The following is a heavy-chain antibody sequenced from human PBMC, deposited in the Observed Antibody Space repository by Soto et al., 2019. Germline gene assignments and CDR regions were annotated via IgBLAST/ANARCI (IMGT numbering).Heavy chain of an antibody. D-gene: IGHD1-26*01. CDR1: GFTFSSYA. CDR2: ISYDGSNK. CDR3: AREWELPKALDY. J-gene: IGHJ4*02. V-gene: IGHV3-30-3*01. Sequence: PGGSPRLSCAASGFTFSSYAMHRVRQAPGKGLEWVAVISYDGSNKYYADSVKGRFTISRDNSKNTLYLQMNSLRAEDTAVYYCAREWELPKALDYWGQGTLVTVS.